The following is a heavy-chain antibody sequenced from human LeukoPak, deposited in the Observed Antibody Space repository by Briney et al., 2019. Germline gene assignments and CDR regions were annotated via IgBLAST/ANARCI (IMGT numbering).Heavy chain of an antibody. Sequence: ASVKVSCKASGYTFTGYYMHWVRQAPGQGLEWMGWLNPNSGGTNYAQKFQDRVTMTRDTSISTAYMELSRLRSDDTAVYYCAPGGGGNYPEYYFDHWGQGTLVTVSS. CDR2: LNPNSGGT. D-gene: IGHD1-7*01. CDR3: APGGGGNYPEYYFDH. V-gene: IGHV1-2*02. CDR1: GYTFTGYY. J-gene: IGHJ4*02.